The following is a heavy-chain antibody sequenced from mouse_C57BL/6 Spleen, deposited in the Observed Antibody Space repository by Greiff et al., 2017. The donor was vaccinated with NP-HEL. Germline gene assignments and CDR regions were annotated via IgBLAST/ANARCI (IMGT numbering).Heavy chain of an antibody. CDR1: GISITTGNYR. J-gene: IGHJ2*01. D-gene: IGHD1-1*01. Sequence: EVQLQESGPGLVKPSQTVFLTCTVTGISITTGNYRWSWIRQFPGNKLEWIGYIYYSGTITNNPSLTSRTTITRDTPKNQFFLKMNSVTAEDTATYYCARERGTTVGYFDYWGQGTTLTVSS. CDR3: ARERGTTVGYFDY. CDR2: IYYSGTI. V-gene: IGHV3-5*01.